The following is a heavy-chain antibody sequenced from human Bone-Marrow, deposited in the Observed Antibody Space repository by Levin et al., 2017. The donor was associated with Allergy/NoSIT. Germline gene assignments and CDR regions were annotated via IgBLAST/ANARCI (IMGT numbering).Heavy chain of an antibody. CDR1: GFTFDDYA. Sequence: SLKISCAASGFTFDDYAMHWVRQAPGKGLEWVSGISWNSGSIGYADSVKGRFTISRDNAKNSLYLQMNSLRAEDTALYYCAKARRFDYYDSSGYYWAFADWGQGTLVTVSS. CDR3: AKARRFDYYDSSGYYWAFAD. V-gene: IGHV3-9*01. D-gene: IGHD3-22*01. CDR2: ISWNSGSI. J-gene: IGHJ4*02.